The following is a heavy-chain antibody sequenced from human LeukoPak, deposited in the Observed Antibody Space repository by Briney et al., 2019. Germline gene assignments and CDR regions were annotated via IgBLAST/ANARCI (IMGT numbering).Heavy chain of an antibody. CDR3: ARVTGYMIEDYFDY. CDR2: IYYSGST. Sequence: SETLSLTCTVSSGSISSYYWSWIRQPPGKGLEWISYIYYSGSTNYKPSLKSRVTISVETSKNQFSLKLRSVTAADTAVYYCARVTGYMIEDYFDYWGQGTLVTVSS. D-gene: IGHD3-22*01. J-gene: IGHJ4*02. V-gene: IGHV4-59*01. CDR1: SGSISSYY.